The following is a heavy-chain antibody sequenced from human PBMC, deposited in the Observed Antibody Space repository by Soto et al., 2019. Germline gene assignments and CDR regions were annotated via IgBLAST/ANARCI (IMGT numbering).Heavy chain of an antibody. J-gene: IGHJ5*02. Sequence: QVQLVQSGAEVKKPGSSVKVSCKASGGTFSSYAISWVRQAPGQGLEWRGGIIPIFGTADYGQKCQGRVTITAEESTSTAYMELSSLSSADTAVYYCACPTSYWSGYYKTWGQGTLVTVSS. CDR1: GGTFSSYA. D-gene: IGHD3-3*01. V-gene: IGHV1-69*01. CDR3: ACPTSYWSGYYKT. CDR2: IIPIFGTA.